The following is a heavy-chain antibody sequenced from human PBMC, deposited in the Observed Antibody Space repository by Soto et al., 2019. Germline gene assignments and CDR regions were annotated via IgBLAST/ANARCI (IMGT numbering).Heavy chain of an antibody. CDR1: GDSISGYS. CDR2: IHYNGNT. V-gene: IGHV4-59*01. Sequence: SETLSLTCTVSGDSISGYSWSWVRQPPGKGLEWIGNIHYNGNTKYSPSLKSRVTMSVDTSENHFSLRLISVTAADTAIYFCAREGNLGRWLQPLDFWGQGTLVT. J-gene: IGHJ4*02. CDR3: AREGNLGRWLQPLDF. D-gene: IGHD5-12*01.